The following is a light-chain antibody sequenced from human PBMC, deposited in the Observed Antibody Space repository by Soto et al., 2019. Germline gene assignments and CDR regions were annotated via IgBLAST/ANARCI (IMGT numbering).Light chain of an antibody. CDR1: NSNIGGNT. CDR2: DND. CDR3: AAWDDSLKGPI. Sequence: QSVLTQPPSASGTPGQRVTISCSGSNSNIGGNTVNWYQQLPATAPKLLIHDNDQRPSGVPDRFSGSKSGTSASLAISGLQSEDEADYYCAAWDDSLKGPIFGGGTQLNV. V-gene: IGLV1-44*01. J-gene: IGLJ2*01.